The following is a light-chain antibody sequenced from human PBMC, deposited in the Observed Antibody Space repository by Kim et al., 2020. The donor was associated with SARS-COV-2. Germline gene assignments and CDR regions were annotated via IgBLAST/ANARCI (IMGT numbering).Light chain of an antibody. Sequence: SASVGDRVTIACRASQGISTYLAWFQQKPGTVPKRLIYRASSLQSGVPSRFSGSGSGTEFTLTISSLQPEDFATYYCLQHSSYPPTFGQGTKLEI. CDR1: QGISTY. V-gene: IGKV1-17*03. J-gene: IGKJ2*01. CDR3: LQHSSYPPT. CDR2: RAS.